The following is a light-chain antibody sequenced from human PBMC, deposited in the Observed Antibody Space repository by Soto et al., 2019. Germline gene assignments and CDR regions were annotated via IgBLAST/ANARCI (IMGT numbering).Light chain of an antibody. J-gene: IGKJ1*01. CDR1: QSVSSSY. CDR3: QQYGSSPTWT. Sequence: EIVLTPSPGTLSLSPGERATLSCRASQSVSSSYLAWYQQKPGQAPRLLIYDASTRATGIPVRFSGSGSGTEFTLTISRLEPEDFAVYYCQQYGSSPTWTFGQGTKVDIK. CDR2: DAS. V-gene: IGKV3-20*01.